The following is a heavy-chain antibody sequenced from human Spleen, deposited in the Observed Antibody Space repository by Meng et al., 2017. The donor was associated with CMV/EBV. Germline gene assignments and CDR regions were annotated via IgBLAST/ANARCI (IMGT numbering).Heavy chain of an antibody. CDR1: GYNFPSNW. V-gene: IGHV5-51*01. CDR3: ARRMSGNVWYQPFDY. CDR2: IHPSDSDT. D-gene: IGHD6-19*01. Sequence: KGSCKCSGYNFPSNWIGWVRQTPGRGLEWMGIIHPSDSDTRYSPSFQGQVTISADRSSATAFLQWSSLKASDTAAYYCARRMSGNVWYQPFDYWGQGTVVTVSS. J-gene: IGHJ4*02.